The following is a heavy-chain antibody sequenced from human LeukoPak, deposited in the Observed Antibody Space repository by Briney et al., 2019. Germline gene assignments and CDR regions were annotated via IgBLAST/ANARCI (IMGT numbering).Heavy chain of an antibody. D-gene: IGHD6-6*01. J-gene: IGHJ4*02. CDR2: ISWNSGSI. CDR1: GFTFDDYA. Sequence: GGSLRLSCAASGFTFDDYAMHWVRQAPGKGLEWVSGISWNSGSIGYADSVKGRFTISRDNAKNSLYLQMNSLRAEDTALYYCARGEARRRPFDYWGQGTLVTVSS. CDR3: ARGEARRRPFDY. V-gene: IGHV3-9*01.